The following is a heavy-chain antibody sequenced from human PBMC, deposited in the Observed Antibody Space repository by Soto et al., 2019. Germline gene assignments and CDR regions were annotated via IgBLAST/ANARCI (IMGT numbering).Heavy chain of an antibody. J-gene: IGHJ2*01. CDR3: ARGRGTTVVTTGTTGGFDL. CDR1: GGSFSGYY. Sequence: QVQLQQWGAGLLKPSETLSLTCAVYGGSFSGYYWSWIRQPPGKGLEWIGEINHSGSTNYNPSLKSRVTVSVDTSKNQFYLKLGSVTAADTAVYYCARGRGTTVVTTGTTGGFDLWGRGTLVTVSS. CDR2: INHSGST. D-gene: IGHD4-17*01. V-gene: IGHV4-34*01.